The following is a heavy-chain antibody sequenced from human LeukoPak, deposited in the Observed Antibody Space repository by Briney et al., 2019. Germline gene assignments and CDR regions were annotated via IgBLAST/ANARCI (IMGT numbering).Heavy chain of an antibody. V-gene: IGHV4-39*07. J-gene: IGHJ3*02. Sequence: SETLSLTCTVSGGSISSSSYYWGWIRQPPGKGLEWIGSIYYSGSTYYNPSLKSRVTISVDTSKNQFSLKLSSVTAADTAVYYCARDRQPLVVVISVSGSDAFDIWGQGTMVTVSS. CDR2: IYYSGST. CDR1: GGSISSSSYY. D-gene: IGHD3-22*01. CDR3: ARDRQPLVVVISVSGSDAFDI.